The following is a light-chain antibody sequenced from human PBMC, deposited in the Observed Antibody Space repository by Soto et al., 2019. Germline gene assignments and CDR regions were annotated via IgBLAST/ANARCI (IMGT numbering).Light chain of an antibody. CDR1: QSVSSN. CDR3: QQYNNWPFVT. V-gene: IGKV3-15*01. Sequence: EIVMTQSPATLSVSPRERATLSCRASQSVSSNLAWYQQKPGQAPRLLIYGASTRATGIPARFSGSGSGTEFTLTISSLQSEDFAVYYCQQYNNWPFVTFGQGTKVDIK. CDR2: GAS. J-gene: IGKJ1*01.